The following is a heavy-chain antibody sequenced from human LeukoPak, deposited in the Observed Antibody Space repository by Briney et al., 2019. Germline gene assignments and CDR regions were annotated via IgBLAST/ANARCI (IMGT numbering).Heavy chain of an antibody. CDR2: ISGTGGRT. Sequence: GGSLRLSCAAPGFTFRSFAMSWVRQAPGKGLEWVSAISGTGGRTYYADSVKGRFTLSRDNSKNILYLQMNSLRAEDPAIYSCARETQSNGYFDYWGQGALVTVSS. V-gene: IGHV3-23*01. J-gene: IGHJ4*02. D-gene: IGHD5-18*01. CDR3: ARETQSNGYFDY. CDR1: GFTFRSFA.